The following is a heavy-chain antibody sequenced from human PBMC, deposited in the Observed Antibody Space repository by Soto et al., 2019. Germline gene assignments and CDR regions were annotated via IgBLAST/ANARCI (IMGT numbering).Heavy chain of an antibody. CDR1: GFTFSNYN. D-gene: IGHD2-15*01. V-gene: IGHV3-21*01. CDR3: ARLVVAATPNFDY. J-gene: IGHJ4*02. CDR2: ISSSSSYI. Sequence: GGSLRLSCAASGFTFSNYNMNWVRQAPGKGLEWVSSISSSSSYIYYADSVKGRFTISRDNAKNSLYLHMNSLRAEDTAVYYCARLVVAATPNFDYWGQGTLVTVSS.